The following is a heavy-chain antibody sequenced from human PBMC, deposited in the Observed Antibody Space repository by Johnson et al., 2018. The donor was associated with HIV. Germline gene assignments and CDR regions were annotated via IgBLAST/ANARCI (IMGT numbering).Heavy chain of an antibody. CDR1: GFTFSSYG. Sequence: HVQLVESGGGLIQPGGSLRLSCAASGFTFSSYGMHWVRQAPGKGLEWVAFIRYDGSNKYYADSVTGRFTISRDNSKNTLYLQMNSLRAEDTAVYYCARDKVGVSAFDIWGQGTMVTVSS. D-gene: IGHD3-16*01. CDR2: IRYDGSNK. V-gene: IGHV3-30*02. J-gene: IGHJ3*02. CDR3: ARDKVGVSAFDI.